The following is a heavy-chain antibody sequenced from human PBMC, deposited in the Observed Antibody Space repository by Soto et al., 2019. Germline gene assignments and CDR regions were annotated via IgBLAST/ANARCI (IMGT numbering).Heavy chain of an antibody. D-gene: IGHD1-1*01. CDR1: GGSISSYY. CDR3: ARGVAMSTTPYYFDS. Sequence: SETLSLTCTVSGGSISSYYWSWIRQPPGKGLEWIGYIYYSGTTNYNPSLKSRVTISVDKSNNQFSLRLTSVTAADTAFYYCARGVAMSTTPYYFDSWGQGALVTVSS. J-gene: IGHJ4*02. CDR2: IYYSGTT. V-gene: IGHV4-59*01.